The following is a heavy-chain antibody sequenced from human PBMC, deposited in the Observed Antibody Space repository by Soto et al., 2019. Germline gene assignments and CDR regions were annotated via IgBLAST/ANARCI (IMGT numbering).Heavy chain of an antibody. Sequence: GASVKVSCKASGYTFTTYGISWVRQAPGQGLEWMGWISAYNGNTNYAQKLQGRVTMTTDTSTSTVYMELRSLRSDDTAVYYCARVASDSSDYYLNWFDPWGQGTLVTVSS. CDR2: ISAYNGNT. J-gene: IGHJ5*02. CDR1: GYTFTTYG. D-gene: IGHD3-22*01. CDR3: ARVASDSSDYYLNWFDP. V-gene: IGHV1-18*01.